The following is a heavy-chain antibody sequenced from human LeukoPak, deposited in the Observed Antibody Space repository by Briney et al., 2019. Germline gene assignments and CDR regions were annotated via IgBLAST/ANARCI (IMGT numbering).Heavy chain of an antibody. CDR1: GGSISSYY. J-gene: IGHJ4*02. V-gene: IGHV4-59*01. Sequence: SETLSLTCTVSGGSISSYYWSWIRQPPGKGLEWIGYISCSGSTNYNPSLKSRVTISVDTSKNQFSLKLSSLTAADTAVYYCVRGGQWVQLWFPFNYWGQGTRVTVSS. D-gene: IGHD5-18*01. CDR2: ISCSGST. CDR3: VRGGQWVQLWFPFNY.